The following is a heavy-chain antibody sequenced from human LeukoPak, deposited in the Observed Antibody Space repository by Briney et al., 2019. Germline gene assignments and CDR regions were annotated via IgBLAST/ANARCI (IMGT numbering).Heavy chain of an antibody. CDR1: GGSFSGYY. J-gene: IGHJ5*02. CDR3: ARGPKGGSGWFRSQNWFDP. CDR2: INHSGST. V-gene: IGHV4-34*01. D-gene: IGHD6-19*01. Sequence: SETLSLTCAVYGGSFSGYYWSWIRQPPGKGLEWIGEINHSGSTNYNPSLKSRVTISVGTSKNQFSLKLSSVTAADTAVYYCARGPKGGSGWFRSQNWFDPWGQGTLVTVSS.